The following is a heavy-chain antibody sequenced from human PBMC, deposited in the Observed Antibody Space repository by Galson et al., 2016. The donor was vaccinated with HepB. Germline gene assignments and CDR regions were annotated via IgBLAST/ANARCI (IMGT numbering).Heavy chain of an antibody. V-gene: IGHV3-73*01. CDR3: TRIEEAREGIKGTFNV. CDR1: GFVFSGSA. CDR2: IRSNIESYAT. D-gene: IGHD5-24*01. Sequence: SLRLSCAASGFVFSGSAIHWVRQASGRGLEWVGRIRSNIESYATGYIESVKGRFTFSRDDSKDTAYLQMNSLKIDDTAVYYCTRIEEAREGIKGTFNVWGQGTMVTVSS. J-gene: IGHJ3*01.